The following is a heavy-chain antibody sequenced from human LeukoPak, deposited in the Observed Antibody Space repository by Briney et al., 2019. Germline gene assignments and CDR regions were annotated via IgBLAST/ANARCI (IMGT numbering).Heavy chain of an antibody. V-gene: IGHV3-23*01. CDR3: AKGWLRLVDY. J-gene: IGHJ4*02. CDR1: GFTFSSYA. D-gene: IGHD5-12*01. CDR2: IGGNGGST. Sequence: PGGSLRLSCAASGFTFSSYAMTWVRQAPGKGREWVSAIGGNGGSTYYADSVKGRFTISRDNSKTTLYLQMNSLRVEDTAVYYCAKGWLRLVDYWGQGTLVTVSS.